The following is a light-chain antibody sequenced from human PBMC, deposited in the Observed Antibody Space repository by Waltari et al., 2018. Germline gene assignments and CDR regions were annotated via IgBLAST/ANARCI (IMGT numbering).Light chain of an antibody. Sequence: QSALTQPRSVSGAPGQSVTISCTGTSSDVGGYNYVSWYQQHPGNAPKLMLNAVSQRPSGVPDRFSGHKSGNTASLTSSGLQAEDEAEYYCRSYGGSHTWVFGGVTRLTVL. CDR3: RSYGGSHTWV. V-gene: IGLV2-11*01. J-gene: IGLJ3*02. CDR2: AVS. CDR1: SSDVGGYNY.